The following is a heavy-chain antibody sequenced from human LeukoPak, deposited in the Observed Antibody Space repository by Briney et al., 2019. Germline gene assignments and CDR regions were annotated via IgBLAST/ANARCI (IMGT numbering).Heavy chain of an antibody. V-gene: IGHV6-1*01. CDR1: GDSVSSHGAA. CDR3: GRETDVGVVTN. J-gene: IGHJ4*02. D-gene: IGHD3-3*01. Sequence: SQTLSLTCAIPGDSVSSHGAAWAWFTQAPSRVLEWLGRPYYRSQQWDSDESRSVKGRIALDPDTSKNQFYLQLNSVTLEDRAGYYCGRETDVGVVTNWGQETLVTVVS. CDR2: PYYRSQQWDS.